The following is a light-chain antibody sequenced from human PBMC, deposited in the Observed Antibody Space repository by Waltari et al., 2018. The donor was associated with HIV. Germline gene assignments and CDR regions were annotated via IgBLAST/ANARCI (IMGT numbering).Light chain of an antibody. V-gene: IGKV3-20*01. J-gene: IGKJ5*01. CDR1: QSISASQ. CDR3: QQYGRSPIT. Sequence: EIVLTQSPDTLSVSPGQSATLSCRASQSISASQLAWDQQKPGQAPRLVIYGASTRATGIPDRFSGSGSGTDFALTISRLEPEDSAVFYCQQYGRSPITFGLGTRLEIK. CDR2: GAS.